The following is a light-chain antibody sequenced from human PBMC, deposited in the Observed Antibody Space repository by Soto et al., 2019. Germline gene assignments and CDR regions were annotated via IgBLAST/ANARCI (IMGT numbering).Light chain of an antibody. CDR3: QQYNSYST. J-gene: IGKJ2*01. Sequence: DIQMTQSPSTLSASVGDRVTITCRASQSISSWLAWYQQKPGKAPKLLIYKASSLESGIPSRFSGSGSGTEFTLTISSLQPDDFATYYCQQYNSYSTFAQETKLEIK. CDR2: KAS. V-gene: IGKV1-5*03. CDR1: QSISSW.